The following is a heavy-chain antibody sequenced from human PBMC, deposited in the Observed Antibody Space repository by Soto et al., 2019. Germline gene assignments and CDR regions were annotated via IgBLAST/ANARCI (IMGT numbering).Heavy chain of an antibody. J-gene: IGHJ4*02. CDR3: AKQAYGGSGTYYTIDY. V-gene: IGHV4-39*01. D-gene: IGHD3-10*01. Sequence: SETLSLTCTVSGGSINSRSYYWGWIRQPPGKGLEWIGSIYYSGSTYYNQSLESQITVSVDTSKNQFSLKLTSVTAADTAVYYCAKQAYGGSGTYYTIDYWGQGTLVTVS. CDR2: IYYSGST. CDR1: GGSINSRSYY.